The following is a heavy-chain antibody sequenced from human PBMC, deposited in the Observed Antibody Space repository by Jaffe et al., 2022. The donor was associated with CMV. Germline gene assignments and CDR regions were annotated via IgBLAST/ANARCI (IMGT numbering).Heavy chain of an antibody. D-gene: IGHD1-26*01. CDR3: ARRGIVGARVYYYGMDV. CDR1: GGTFSSYA. CDR2: IIPIFGTA. Sequence: QVQLVQSGAEVKKPGSSVKVSCKASGGTFSSYAISWVRQAPGQGLEWMGGIIPIFGTANYAQKFQGRVTITADESTSTAYMELSSLRSEDTAVYYCARRGIVGARVYYYGMDVWGQGTTVTVSS. J-gene: IGHJ6*02. V-gene: IGHV1-69*01.